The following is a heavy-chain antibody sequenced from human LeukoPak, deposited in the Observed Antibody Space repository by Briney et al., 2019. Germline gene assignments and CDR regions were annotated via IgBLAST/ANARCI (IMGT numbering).Heavy chain of an antibody. CDR3: ARDHYYGSVLDW. Sequence: GGSLRLSCAASGFTFSSYWMSWVRQAPGKGLEWVAVISYDGSNKYYADSVKGRFTISRDNSKNTLYLQMNSLRAEDTAVYYCARDHYYGSVLDWWGQGTLVTVSS. J-gene: IGHJ4*02. V-gene: IGHV3-30-3*01. D-gene: IGHD3-10*01. CDR1: GFTFSSYW. CDR2: ISYDGSNK.